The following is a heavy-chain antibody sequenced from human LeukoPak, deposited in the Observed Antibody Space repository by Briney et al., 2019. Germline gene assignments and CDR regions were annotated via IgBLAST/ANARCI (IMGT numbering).Heavy chain of an antibody. D-gene: IGHD6-19*01. CDR1: GFTFSSYA. V-gene: IGHV3-30*02. J-gene: IGHJ6*03. Sequence: PGGSLRLSCAASGFTFSSYAMSWVRQAPGKGLEWVAFIRYDGSNKYYADSVKGRFTIPRDNSKNTLYLQMNSLRAEDTAVYYCAKAGIAVAGTRGLYYYYYMDVWGKGTTVTVSS. CDR3: AKAGIAVAGTRGLYYYYYMDV. CDR2: IRYDGSNK.